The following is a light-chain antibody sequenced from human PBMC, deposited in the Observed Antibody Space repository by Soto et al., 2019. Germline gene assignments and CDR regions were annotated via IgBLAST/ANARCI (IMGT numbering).Light chain of an antibody. V-gene: IGLV2-14*01. Sequence: QSALTQPASVSGSPGQSITISCTGTSSDVGGYKFVSWYQQHPGKAPKLMIYRPSGVSDRFSGSKSGNTASLTISGLQAEDEADYYCSSYTSSSAVVFGGGTKLTVL. J-gene: IGLJ3*02. CDR3: SSYTSSSAVV. CDR1: SSDVGGYKF.